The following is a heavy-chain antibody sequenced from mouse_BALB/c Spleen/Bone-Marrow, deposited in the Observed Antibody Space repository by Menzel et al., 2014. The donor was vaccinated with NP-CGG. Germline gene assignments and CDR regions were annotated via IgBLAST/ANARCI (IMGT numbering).Heavy chain of an antibody. CDR1: GFNIKDTY. Sequence: EVKLVESGAELVKPGASVKLSCTASGFNIKDTYMHWVKQRPEQGLEWIGRIVPAIGNTKYDPKFQGKATITADTSSNTAYLQLSSLTSEDTAVYYCAKYGGLRYAMDYWGQGTSVTVSP. CDR3: AKYGGLRYAMDY. CDR2: IVPAIGNT. D-gene: IGHD2-4*01. J-gene: IGHJ4*01. V-gene: IGHV14-3*02.